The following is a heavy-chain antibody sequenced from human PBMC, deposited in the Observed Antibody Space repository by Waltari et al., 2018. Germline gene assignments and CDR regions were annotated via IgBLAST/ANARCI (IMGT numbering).Heavy chain of an antibody. V-gene: IGHV1-69*13. Sequence: QVQLVQSGAEVKKPGSSVKVSGKASGGTFSSYSIRWVRHAPGQGLEWMGGIIPIFGTANYAQKFQGRVTITADESTSTAYMELSSLRSEDTAVYYCARGGITMVQSDYWGQGTLVTVSS. J-gene: IGHJ4*02. CDR2: IIPIFGTA. CDR1: GGTFSSYS. D-gene: IGHD3-10*01. CDR3: ARGGITMVQSDY.